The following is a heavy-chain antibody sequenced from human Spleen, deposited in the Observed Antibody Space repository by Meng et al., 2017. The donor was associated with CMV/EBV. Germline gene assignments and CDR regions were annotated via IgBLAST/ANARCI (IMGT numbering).Heavy chain of an antibody. CDR2: MNPNSGNT. CDR3: ARGRFLEWLTWFDP. Sequence: KASGYTFTSYDINLVRQATGQGLEWMGWMNPNSGNTGYAQKFQGRVTITRNTSISTAYMELSSLRSEDTAVYYCARGRFLEWLTWFDPWGQGTLVTVSS. V-gene: IGHV1-8*03. CDR1: GYTFTSYD. D-gene: IGHD3-3*01. J-gene: IGHJ5*02.